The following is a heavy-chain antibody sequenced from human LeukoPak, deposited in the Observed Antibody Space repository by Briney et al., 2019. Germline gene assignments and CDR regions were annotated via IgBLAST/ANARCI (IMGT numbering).Heavy chain of an antibody. Sequence: ASVKVSCKASGYTFTSYAMHWVRQAPGQRLEWMGWINAGNGNTKYSQKFQGRVTITRDTSASTAYMELSSLRSEDTAVYYCARGGQLRYFDWSIPDSYYYYGMDVWGQGTTVTVSS. CDR1: GYTFTSYA. D-gene: IGHD3-9*01. V-gene: IGHV1-3*01. J-gene: IGHJ6*02. CDR2: INAGNGNT. CDR3: ARGGQLRYFDWSIPDSYYYYGMDV.